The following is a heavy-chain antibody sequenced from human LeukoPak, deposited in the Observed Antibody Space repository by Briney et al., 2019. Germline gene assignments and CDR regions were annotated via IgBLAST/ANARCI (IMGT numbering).Heavy chain of an antibody. Sequence: SETLSLTCTVSGGSIRDFYWSWIRQSPERGLEFIGYVYNSGITEYNPSLKSRVTISLDTSKNQSSLELSSVTAADTAVYYCASLAVPFGWYGGSYYWYMDVWGKGTTVTVSS. J-gene: IGHJ6*03. V-gene: IGHV4-59*01. D-gene: IGHD6-19*01. CDR3: ASLAVPFGWYGGSYYWYMDV. CDR2: VYNSGIT. CDR1: GGSIRDFY.